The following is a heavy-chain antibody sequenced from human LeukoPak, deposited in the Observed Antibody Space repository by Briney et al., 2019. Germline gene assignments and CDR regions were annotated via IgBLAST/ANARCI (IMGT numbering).Heavy chain of an antibody. J-gene: IGHJ4*02. Sequence: PSETLSLTCTVSGGSISSSSYYWGWIRQPPGKGLEWIGSIYYSGSTYYNPSLKSRVTISVDTSKNQFSLKLSSVTAADTAVYYCASHREGHYGGHDYWGQGTLVTVSS. CDR2: IYYSGST. CDR1: GGSISSSSYY. V-gene: IGHV4-39*01. CDR3: ASHREGHYGGHDY. D-gene: IGHD4-23*01.